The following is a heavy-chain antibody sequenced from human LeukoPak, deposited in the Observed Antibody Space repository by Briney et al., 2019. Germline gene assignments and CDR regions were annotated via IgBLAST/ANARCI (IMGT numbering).Heavy chain of an antibody. Sequence: ASVKVSCKASGYTFTSYGISWVRQAPGQGLEWMGWISAYNGNTNYAQKLQSRVTMTTDTSTSTAYMELRSLRSDDTAVYYCAREPLTAYCGGDCYRDAFDIWGQGTMVTVSS. CDR3: AREPLTAYCGGDCYRDAFDI. CDR1: GYTFTSYG. CDR2: ISAYNGNT. J-gene: IGHJ3*02. V-gene: IGHV1-18*01. D-gene: IGHD2-21*02.